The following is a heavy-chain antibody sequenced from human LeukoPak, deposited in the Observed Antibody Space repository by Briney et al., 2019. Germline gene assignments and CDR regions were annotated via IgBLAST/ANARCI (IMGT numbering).Heavy chain of an antibody. D-gene: IGHD3-10*01. CDR3: AKDVSHYPEYYFDY. Sequence: GRSLSLFCAASGFTFDDYDMLCLRQSPGEGLECVSGISWNSGSIGYADSVKGRFTISRDNAKNSLYLQMNSLRAEDTALYYCAKDVSHYPEYYFDYWGQGTLVTVSS. J-gene: IGHJ4*02. CDR2: ISWNSGSI. CDR1: GFTFDDYD. V-gene: IGHV3-9*01.